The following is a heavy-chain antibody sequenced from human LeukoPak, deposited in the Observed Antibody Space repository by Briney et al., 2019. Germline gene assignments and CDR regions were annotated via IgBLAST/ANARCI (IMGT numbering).Heavy chain of an antibody. CDR2: FDPEDGET. D-gene: IGHD6-19*01. CDR1: GYTLTELS. CDR3: ATGLGAVAGNDAFDI. V-gene: IGHV1-24*01. J-gene: IGHJ3*02. Sequence: GASVRVSCKVSGYTLTELSMHGVRQAPGKGLEWRGGFDPEDGETIYAQKFQGRVTMTEDTSTDTAYMELSSLRSEDTAVYYCATGLGAVAGNDAFDIWGQGTMVTVSS.